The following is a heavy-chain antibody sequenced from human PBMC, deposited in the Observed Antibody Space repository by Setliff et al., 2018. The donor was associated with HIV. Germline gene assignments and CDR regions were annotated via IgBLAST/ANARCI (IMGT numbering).Heavy chain of an antibody. CDR1: GYTFTSYA. V-gene: IGHV1-3*01. Sequence: ASVKVSCKASGYTFTSYAMHWVRQAPGQRLEWMGWISAGNGNTKYSQKFQGRVTITRDTSASTAYMELSSLGSEDTAVYYCARDSFGGEFTYYYYGMDVWGQGTTVTVSS. CDR2: ISAGNGNT. D-gene: IGHD3-10*01. CDR3: ARDSFGGEFTYYYYGMDV. J-gene: IGHJ6*02.